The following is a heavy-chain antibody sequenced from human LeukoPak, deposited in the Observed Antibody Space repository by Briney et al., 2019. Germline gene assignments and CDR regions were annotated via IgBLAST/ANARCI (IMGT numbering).Heavy chain of an antibody. Sequence: GGSLRLSCAASGFTFSSYAMSWVRQAPGKGLEWVSAISGSGGSTYYADSVKGRFTISRDNSKNTLYLQMNSLRAEDTAVYYCAKAGGYSSSWNWFDPWGQGTLVTVSS. CDR3: AKAGGYSSSWNWFDP. V-gene: IGHV3-23*01. CDR2: ISGSGGST. J-gene: IGHJ5*02. D-gene: IGHD6-13*01. CDR1: GFTFSSYA.